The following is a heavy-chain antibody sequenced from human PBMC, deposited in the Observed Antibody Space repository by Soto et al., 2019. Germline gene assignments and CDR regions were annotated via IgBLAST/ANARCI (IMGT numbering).Heavy chain of an antibody. D-gene: IGHD3-10*01. V-gene: IGHV4-59*01. J-gene: IGHJ5*02. CDR1: GGSISSYY. CDR3: ASDIADNYYYGSGSYQNWFDP. Sequence: SETLSLTCTVSGGSISSYYWSWMRQPPGKGLEWIGYIYYSGSTNYNPSLKSRVTISVDTSKNQFSLKLSSVTAADTAVYYCASDIADNYYYGSGSYQNWFDPWCQGILVTVSS. CDR2: IYYSGST.